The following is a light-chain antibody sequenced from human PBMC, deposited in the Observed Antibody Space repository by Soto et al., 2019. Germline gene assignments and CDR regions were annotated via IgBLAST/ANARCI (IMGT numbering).Light chain of an antibody. CDR3: QRYGSSQFT. CDR2: GAS. J-gene: IGKJ3*01. V-gene: IGKV3-20*01. CDR1: QSVGSNY. Sequence: EIVLTQSPGTLSLSPGERATLSCRASQSVGSNYFAWYQHKPGQAPRLLIYGASSRATGIPDRFSGSGSGTDFTLTINRLEPEDFAVYYCQRYGSSQFTFGPGTKVDIK.